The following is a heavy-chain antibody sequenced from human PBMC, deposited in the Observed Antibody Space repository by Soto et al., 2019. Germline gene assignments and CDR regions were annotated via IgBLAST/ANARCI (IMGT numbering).Heavy chain of an antibody. J-gene: IGHJ4*02. V-gene: IGHV3-23*01. CDR1: GFTFKTYA. CDR3: TKDKSSWGFLDF. CDR2: ISGSGGTI. D-gene: IGHD7-27*01. Sequence: GGSLRLSCATFGFTFKTYAMTLVRQAPGKGLECVSVISGSGGTIYYADSVKGRFTISRDNSKDTVYLQMNSLRADDTALYYCTKDKSSWGFLDFWGQGTQVTVSS.